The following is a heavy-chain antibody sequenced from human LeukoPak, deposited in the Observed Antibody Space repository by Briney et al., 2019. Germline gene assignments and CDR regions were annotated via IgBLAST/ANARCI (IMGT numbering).Heavy chain of an antibody. Sequence: SETLSLTCTVSGGSISSYYWSWIRQPPGKGLEWIGYIYYSGSTNYNPSLKSRVTISVDTSKNQFSLKLSSVTAADTAVCYCARGYYGDYLNYFDYWGQGTLVTVSS. CDR3: ARGYYGDYLNYFDY. V-gene: IGHV4-59*08. J-gene: IGHJ4*02. CDR1: GGSISSYY. D-gene: IGHD4-17*01. CDR2: IYYSGST.